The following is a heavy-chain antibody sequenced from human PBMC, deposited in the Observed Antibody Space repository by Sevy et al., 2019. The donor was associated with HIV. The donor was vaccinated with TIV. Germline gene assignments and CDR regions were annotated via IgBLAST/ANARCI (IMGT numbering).Heavy chain of an antibody. CDR1: GFTFSDYY. CDR3: ARDMGGSLGNWFDP. Sequence: GGSLRLSCAASGFTFSDYYMSWIRQAPGKGLEWVSYISSSGSVIYYVDSVKGRFTISRDNAKNSLYLQMNSLGAEDTAVYYCARDMGGSLGNWFDPWGQGTLVTVSS. D-gene: IGHD1-26*01. V-gene: IGHV3-11*01. J-gene: IGHJ5*02. CDR2: ISSSGSVI.